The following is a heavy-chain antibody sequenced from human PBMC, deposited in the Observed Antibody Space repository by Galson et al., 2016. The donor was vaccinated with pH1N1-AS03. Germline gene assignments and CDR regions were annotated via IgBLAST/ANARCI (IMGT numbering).Heavy chain of an antibody. Sequence: SLRLSCAASGFTFRDYGFHWVRQAPGKGLEWVAVIWYDGSNKNYVDSVKGRFIVSRDNSNDTLYLQMNSLRAEDTAVYYCARDRPNYNVYLDHWGQGIQVTVSS. CDR1: GFTFRDYG. V-gene: IGHV3-33*01. J-gene: IGHJ4*02. CDR3: ARDRPNYNVYLDH. D-gene: IGHD5-24*01. CDR2: IWYDGSNK.